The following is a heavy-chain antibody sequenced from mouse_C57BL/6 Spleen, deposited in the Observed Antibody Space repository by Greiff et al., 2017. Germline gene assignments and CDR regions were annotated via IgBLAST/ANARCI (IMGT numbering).Heavy chain of an antibody. D-gene: IGHD5-1*01. V-gene: IGHV1-50*01. CDR2: IDPSDSST. CDR3: ARWEVKEDLSAMDY. CDR1: GYTFTSYW. J-gene: IGHJ4*01. Sequence: QVQLKQPGAELVKPGASVKLSCKASGYTFTSYWMQWVKQRPGQGLEWIGEIDPSDSSTNYKQKFKGKATLTVDTSSSTDYMQLSSLTSEDSAVYYCARWEVKEDLSAMDYWGQGTSVTVSS.